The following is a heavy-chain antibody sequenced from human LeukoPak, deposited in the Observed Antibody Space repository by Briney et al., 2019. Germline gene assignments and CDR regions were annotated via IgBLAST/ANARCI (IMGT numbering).Heavy chain of an antibody. CDR2: ISAYSGNT. CDR1: GYTFINYG. Sequence: ASVKVSCKASGYTFINYGISWVRQAPGQGLEWMGWISAYSGNTNYAQKLKVRVTMTIDTPTSTAYMELRSLRSDDTAVYYCARCLGSTRVLDKMDVWGKGTTVTNSS. J-gene: IGHJ6*04. D-gene: IGHD3-16*01. V-gene: IGHV1-18*01. CDR3: ARCLGSTRVLDKMDV.